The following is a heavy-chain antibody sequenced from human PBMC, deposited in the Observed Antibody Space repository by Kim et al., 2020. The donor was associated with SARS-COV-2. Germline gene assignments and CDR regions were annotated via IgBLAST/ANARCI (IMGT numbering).Heavy chain of an antibody. V-gene: IGHV4-61*02. CDR2: MYTSGST. D-gene: IGHD6-13*01. J-gene: IGHJ4*02. CDR1: GGSISSGSYY. CDR3: ARDRGNSRYDY. Sequence: SETLSLICTVSGGSISSGSYYWSWIRQPAGKGLEWTGRMYTSGSTNYNPSLKSRVTISVDTSKNQFSMKMRFVTAADTAVYYCARDRGNSRYDYWGQGTLVTVSS.